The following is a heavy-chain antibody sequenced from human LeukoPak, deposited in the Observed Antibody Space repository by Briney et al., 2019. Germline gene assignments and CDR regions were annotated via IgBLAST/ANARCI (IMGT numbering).Heavy chain of an antibody. V-gene: IGHV1-69*05. J-gene: IGHJ4*02. Sequence: SVKVSCKASGGTFSSYAISWGRQAPGQGLEWMGGIIPIFSTANYAQKFQGRVTITTDESTSTAYMELSRLRSEDTAVYYCARAMGYSSGWYPFDYWGQGTLVTVSS. CDR2: IIPIFSTA. CDR1: GGTFSSYA. CDR3: ARAMGYSSGWYPFDY. D-gene: IGHD6-19*01.